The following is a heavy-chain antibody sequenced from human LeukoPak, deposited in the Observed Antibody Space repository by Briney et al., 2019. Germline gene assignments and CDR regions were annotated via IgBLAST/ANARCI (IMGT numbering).Heavy chain of an antibody. Sequence: ASVRVSCKASGYTFISYGFSWVRQAPGQGLEWMGWISPYNGNTNYAQKLQGRVTMSTDTSTSTAYMELRSLRSDDTAVYYCARDYRHPLQFGPPGDINIAAAAAGTAPDSYYYGMDVWGQGTTVTVSS. CDR1: GYTFISYG. CDR2: ISPYNGNT. CDR3: ARDYRHPLQFGPPGDINIAAAAAGTAPDSYYYGMDV. V-gene: IGHV1-18*01. J-gene: IGHJ6*02. D-gene: IGHD6-13*01.